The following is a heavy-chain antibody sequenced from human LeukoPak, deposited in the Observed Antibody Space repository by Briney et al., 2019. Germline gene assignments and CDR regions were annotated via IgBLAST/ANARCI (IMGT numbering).Heavy chain of an antibody. J-gene: IGHJ5*02. D-gene: IGHD3-3*01. CDR2: TFHDGNT. Sequence: SETLSLTCTVSRASISSGGFYWTWTRRPPGKGLEWIGNTFHDGNTRYNPSLKGRVTISVDRSKNDFPLNLSSVTAADTAVYYCARDLRIGVDSPNRFDPWGQGTLVTVSS. CDR3: ARDLRIGVDSPNRFDP. CDR1: RASISSGGFY. V-gene: IGHV4-30-2*01.